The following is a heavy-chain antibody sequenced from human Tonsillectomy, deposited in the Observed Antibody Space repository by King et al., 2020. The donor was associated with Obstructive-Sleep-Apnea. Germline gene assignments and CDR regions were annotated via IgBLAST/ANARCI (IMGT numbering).Heavy chain of an antibody. J-gene: IGHJ4*02. Sequence: VQLVQSGGGVVQPGGSLRLSCAASGITFSSCGMHWVRQAPGKGLEWVAFIWYDESKTYYSDSVKGRFTVSRDNSKNMVFLQMNSLRTEDTAMYYCANGYSYVSGEYFDFWGQGALVTVSS. CDR2: IWYDESKT. CDR3: ANGYSYVSGEYFDF. CDR1: GITFSSCG. V-gene: IGHV3-30*02. D-gene: IGHD5-18*01.